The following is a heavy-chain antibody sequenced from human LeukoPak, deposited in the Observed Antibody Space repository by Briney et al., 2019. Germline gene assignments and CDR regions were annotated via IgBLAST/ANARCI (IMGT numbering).Heavy chain of an antibody. J-gene: IGHJ4*02. D-gene: IGHD1-26*01. CDR3: ARESRRRVPPSDIENYFDY. V-gene: IGHV4-34*12. Sequence: SETLSLTCAVYNGSLSGYYWSWFRQSPGKGLEWIGEIVYNGNTNYNPSLKSRLTISLDTSKNQFSLRLISVTAADTAFYYCARESRRRVPPSDIENYFDYWGQGTLVTVSS. CDR1: NGSLSGYY. CDR2: IVYNGNT.